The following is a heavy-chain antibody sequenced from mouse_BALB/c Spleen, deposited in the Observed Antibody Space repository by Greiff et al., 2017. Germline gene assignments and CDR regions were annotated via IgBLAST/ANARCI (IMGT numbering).Heavy chain of an antibody. CDR3: ARLITGRYFDV. CDR2: ISSGGSYT. CDR1: GFTFSSYG. V-gene: IGHV5-6*01. D-gene: IGHD2-4*01. Sequence: EVQLVESGGDLVKPGGSLKLSCAASGFTFSSYGMSWVRQTPDKRLEWVATISSGGSYTYYPDSVKGRFTISRDNAKNTLYLQMSSLKSEDTAMYYCARLITGRYFDVWGAGTTVTVSS. J-gene: IGHJ1*01.